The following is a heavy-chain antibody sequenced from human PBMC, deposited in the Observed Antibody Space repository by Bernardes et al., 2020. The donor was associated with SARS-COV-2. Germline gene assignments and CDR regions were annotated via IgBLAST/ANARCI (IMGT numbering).Heavy chain of an antibody. D-gene: IGHD3-22*01. V-gene: IGHV3-74*01. Sequence: GGSLRLSCAASGFTFSNYWMHWVRQAPGKGLVWVSRINGDGTGTNYADSVKGRFTISRDNAKDTLYLQMSSLRAEDTAVYYCTRGPLSGYGSFGVWGQGTLVTVSS. J-gene: IGHJ4*02. CDR2: INGDGTGT. CDR1: GFTFSNYW. CDR3: TRGPLSGYGSFGV.